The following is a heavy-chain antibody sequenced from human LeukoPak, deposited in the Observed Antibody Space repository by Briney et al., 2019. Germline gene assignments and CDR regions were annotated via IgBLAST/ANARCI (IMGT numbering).Heavy chain of an antibody. CDR3: ARSGTLTAYLH. Sequence: SETLSLTCTVSGGSLSGSYWAWIRQPPGKGLEWIGYIFYSGNPNYNPSLNSRISMSVDTSKNQFSLNLNSVTAADTAVYYCARSGTLTAYLHWGQGALVTVSS. CDR2: IFYSGNP. V-gene: IGHV4-59*01. J-gene: IGHJ4*02. CDR1: GGSLSGSY. D-gene: IGHD3-9*01.